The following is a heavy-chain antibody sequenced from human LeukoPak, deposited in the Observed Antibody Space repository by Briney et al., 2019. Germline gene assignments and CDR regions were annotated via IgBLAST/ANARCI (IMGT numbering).Heavy chain of an antibody. J-gene: IGHJ4*02. CDR3: AREHDYGDYAFDF. CDR1: GGSISTNNW. CDR2: VHHSGSI. D-gene: IGHD4-17*01. V-gene: IGHV4-4*02. Sequence: SETLSLTCAVSGGSISTNNWWSWVRQPPGKGLEWIGEVHHSGSINYNPSLKSRVTISLDKSRNHFSLHVNSVTAADTAVYFCAREHDYGDYAFDFWGRGTLVTVSS.